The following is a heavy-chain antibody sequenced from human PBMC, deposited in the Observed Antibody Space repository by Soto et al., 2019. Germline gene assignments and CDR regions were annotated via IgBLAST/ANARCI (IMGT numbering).Heavy chain of an antibody. V-gene: IGHV1-8*02. CDR2: MKPNSGNT. CDR1: GYTFNNYD. D-gene: IGHD3-10*01. CDR3: TRAYGAETFDF. J-gene: IGHJ5*01. Sequence: VKVSCKASGYTFNNYDIQWVRQAPGHGLGWMGWMKPNSGNTGYAQNFRGRVTMTQNTAIGTAYMELSSLRSDDTATYYCTRAYGAETFDFWGQGTRVTVSS.